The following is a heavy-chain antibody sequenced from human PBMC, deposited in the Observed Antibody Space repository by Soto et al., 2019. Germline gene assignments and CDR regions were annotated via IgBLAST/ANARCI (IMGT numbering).Heavy chain of an antibody. V-gene: IGHV2-5*02. D-gene: IGHD5-12*01. Sequence: GSAPTPGNPTRPRTLAGTVSGFSLRTCGGGVGWIRQPPGKALEWLALIYWDDDKRYSPSLKSRLTITKDTSKSRVVLTMTNMDPVDTATYYCAHSARDGYANWYGMDVWGRGTTVTVSS. J-gene: IGHJ6*01. CDR2: IYWDDDK. CDR1: GFSLRTCGGG. CDR3: AHSARDGYANWYGMDV.